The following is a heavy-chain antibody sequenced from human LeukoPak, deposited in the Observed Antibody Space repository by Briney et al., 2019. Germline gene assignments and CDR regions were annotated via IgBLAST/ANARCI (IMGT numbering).Heavy chain of an antibody. D-gene: IGHD3-10*01. CDR3: ARNYGSGNYYTPSDY. CDR2: IYPGDYDT. J-gene: IGHJ4*02. CDR1: GYTFTTYW. Sequence: GESLKISCKGSGYTFTTYWIAWVRQMPGKGLEWMGIIYPGDYDTRYSSSFQGQVTISADKSISTAYLQWSKLKASDTAMYYCARNYGSGNYYTPSDYWGQGTLVTVSS. V-gene: IGHV5-51*01.